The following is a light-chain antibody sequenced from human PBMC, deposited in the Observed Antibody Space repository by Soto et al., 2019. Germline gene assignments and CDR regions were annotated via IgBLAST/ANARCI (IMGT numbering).Light chain of an antibody. V-gene: IGKV1-9*01. Sequence: DIQLTQSPSFLSASVGDRVTISCRASQGISDYLAWYQQKPGKAPKLLIYGASTLQSRVPSRFSGSASGTEFTLTISSRQPEDFATYYCQQFNAYPLTFGGGTKLEIK. CDR3: QQFNAYPLT. CDR2: GAS. J-gene: IGKJ4*01. CDR1: QGISDY.